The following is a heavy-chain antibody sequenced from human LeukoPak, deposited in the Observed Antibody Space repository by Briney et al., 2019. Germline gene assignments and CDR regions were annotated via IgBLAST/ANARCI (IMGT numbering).Heavy chain of an antibody. CDR2: ISSSGSTI. D-gene: IGHD3-10*02. CDR1: GFTLSTYA. CDR3: AELGITMIGGV. J-gene: IGHJ6*04. Sequence: GGSLRLSCAASGFTLSTYAMSWVRQAPGKGLEWVSYISSSGSTIYYADSVKGRFTISRDNAKNSLYLQMNSLRAEDTAVYYCAELGITMIGGVWGKGTTVTIPS. V-gene: IGHV3-48*03.